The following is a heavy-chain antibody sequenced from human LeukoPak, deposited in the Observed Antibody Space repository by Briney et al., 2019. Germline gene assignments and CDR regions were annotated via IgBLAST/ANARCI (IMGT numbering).Heavy chain of an antibody. CDR3: ARATVTTFNWFDP. CDR1: GGTVSSHA. D-gene: IGHD4-17*01. V-gene: IGHV1-69*13. CDR2: IIPIVGTA. J-gene: IGHJ5*02. Sequence: GASVKVSCKASGGTVSSHAISWVRQAPGQGLEWMGGIIPIVGTAKYAQKFQGRVTITADESTSTAYMELRSLRSEDTAVYYCARATVTTFNWFDPWGQRTVVTVSS.